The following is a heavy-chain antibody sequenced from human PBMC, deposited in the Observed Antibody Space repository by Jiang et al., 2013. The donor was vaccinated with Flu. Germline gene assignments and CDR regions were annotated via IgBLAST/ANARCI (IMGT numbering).Heavy chain of an antibody. CDR1: GYSISSGYY. CDR3: ARAWTGTFGDY. Sequence: GLVKPSETLSLTCAVSGYSISSGYYWGWIRQPPGKGLEWIGSIYHSGSTYYNPSLKSRVTISVDTSKNQFSLKLSSVTAADTAVYYCARAWTGTFGDYWGQGTLVTVSS. D-gene: IGHD1-7*01. J-gene: IGHJ4*02. CDR2: IYHSGST. V-gene: IGHV4-38-2*01.